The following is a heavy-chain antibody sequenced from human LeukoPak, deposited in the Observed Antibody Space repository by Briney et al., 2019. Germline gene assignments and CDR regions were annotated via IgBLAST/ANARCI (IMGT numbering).Heavy chain of an antibody. CDR3: ARTAYYGPYNWFYP. J-gene: IGHJ5*02. CDR2: IYYSGST. V-gene: IGHV4-39*01. Sequence: SETLSLTCTVSGGSISSSSYYWGWIRQPPGKGLEWIGRIYYSGSTYYNPSLKSRVTISVDTSKNQFSLKLSSVTAADTAVYYCARTAYYGPYNWFYPWGQGTLVTVSS. D-gene: IGHD3-10*01. CDR1: GGSISSSSYY.